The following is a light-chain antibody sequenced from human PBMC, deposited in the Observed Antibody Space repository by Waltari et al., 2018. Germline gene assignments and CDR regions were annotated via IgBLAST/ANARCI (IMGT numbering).Light chain of an antibody. CDR1: QGITNS. Sequence: DIQMTQSQSSLSASVGDRVTIACRAGQGITNSLAWYQQKPGKAPNLLLYAASRMQSVVPSRFSCSGSGTDYTLAISSLQPEDCATYYCQQYYRTPLTFGGVTRVEIK. CDR2: AAS. V-gene: IGKV1-NL1*01. CDR3: QQYYRTPLT. J-gene: IGKJ4*01.